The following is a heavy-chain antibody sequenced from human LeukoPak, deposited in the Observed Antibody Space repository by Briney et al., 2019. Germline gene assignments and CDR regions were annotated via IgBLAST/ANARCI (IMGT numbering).Heavy chain of an antibody. V-gene: IGHV3-23*01. CDR1: GFTFSSYA. Sequence: GGSVRLSCAASGFTFSSYAMSWVRQAPGKGLEWVSDISGSGGNTYYADSVKGRFTISRDNSKNTLYLQMNSLRAEDTAVYYCANPPTVTKTRFDPWGQGTLVTVSS. D-gene: IGHD4-17*01. J-gene: IGHJ5*02. CDR2: ISGSGGNT. CDR3: ANPPTVTKTRFDP.